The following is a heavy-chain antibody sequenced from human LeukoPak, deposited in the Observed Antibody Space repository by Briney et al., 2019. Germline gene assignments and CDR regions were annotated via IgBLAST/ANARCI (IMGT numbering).Heavy chain of an antibody. CDR3: AKASSYGDYVIDY. CDR1: GFTFSSYA. D-gene: IGHD4-17*01. V-gene: IGHV3-30*04. Sequence: GGSLRLSCAASGFTFSSYAMHWVRQAPGKGLEWVTVISLDGSNKYYADSVKGRFTISRDNSKNTLYLQMNSLRAEDTAVYYCAKASSYGDYVIDYWGQGTLVTVSS. CDR2: ISLDGSNK. J-gene: IGHJ4*02.